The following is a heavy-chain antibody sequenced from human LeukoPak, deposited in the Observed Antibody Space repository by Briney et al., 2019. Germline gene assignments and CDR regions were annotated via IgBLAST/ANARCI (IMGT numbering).Heavy chain of an antibody. Sequence: ASVKVSCKASGDTFTSYGISWVRQAPGQGLEWVGWINPIIGTTNYAQKLQGSVTMTADTSTSTAYMELRSLRSYDTAVYYCARSRGWYPLQNDYWGQGTLVTVSS. CDR2: INPIIGTT. J-gene: IGHJ4*02. D-gene: IGHD6-19*01. V-gene: IGHV1-18*04. CDR1: GDTFTSYG. CDR3: ARSRGWYPLQNDY.